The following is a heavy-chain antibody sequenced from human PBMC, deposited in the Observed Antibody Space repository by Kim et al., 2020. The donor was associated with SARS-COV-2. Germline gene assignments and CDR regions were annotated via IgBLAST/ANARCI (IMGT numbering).Heavy chain of an antibody. Sequence: GESLKISCKGSGYSFTSYWIGWVRQMPGKGLEWMGIIYPGDSDTRYSPSFQGQVTISADKSISTAYLQWSSLKASDTAMYYCARRGYCSSTSCYVDWFDPWGQGTLVTVSS. V-gene: IGHV5-51*01. J-gene: IGHJ5*02. CDR1: GYSFTSYW. CDR3: ARRGYCSSTSCYVDWFDP. D-gene: IGHD2-2*01. CDR2: IYPGDSDT.